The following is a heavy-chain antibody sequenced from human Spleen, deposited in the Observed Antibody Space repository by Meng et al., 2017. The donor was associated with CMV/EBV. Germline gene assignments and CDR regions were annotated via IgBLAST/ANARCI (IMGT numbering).Heavy chain of an antibody. CDR3: ARAPVGDFWSGYYPYYGMDV. Sequence: SLKISCAASGFTFDDYAMHWVRQAPGKGLEWVSGISWNSGSIGYADSVKGRFTISRDNAKNSLYLQMNSLRAEDTAVYYCARAPVGDFWSGYYPYYGMDVWGQGTTVTVSS. CDR2: ISWNSGSI. V-gene: IGHV3-9*01. D-gene: IGHD3-3*01. J-gene: IGHJ6*02. CDR1: GFTFDDYA.